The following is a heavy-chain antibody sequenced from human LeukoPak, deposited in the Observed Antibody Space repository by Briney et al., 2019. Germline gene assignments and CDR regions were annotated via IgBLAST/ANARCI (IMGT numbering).Heavy chain of an antibody. Sequence: ASVMFACKASGYTFTRYGMSWVGQAPGQGLEWMGWISAYNGNTNYAQKLQGRVTMTTDTSTSTAYMELRSLRSDDTAVYYCARVGGRITGTTTLGYWGQGTLVTVSS. J-gene: IGHJ4*02. D-gene: IGHD1-7*01. CDR2: ISAYNGNT. CDR3: ARVGGRITGTTTLGY. CDR1: GYTFTRYG. V-gene: IGHV1-18*01.